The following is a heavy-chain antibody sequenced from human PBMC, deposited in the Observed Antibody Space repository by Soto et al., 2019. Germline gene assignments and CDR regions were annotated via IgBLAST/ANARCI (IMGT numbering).Heavy chain of an antibody. V-gene: IGHV3-21*01. J-gene: IGHJ4*02. CDR2: ISFTGDYI. Sequence: GGSLRLSCAVSGFSFSSYGMKWVRQAPGKGLEWVASISFTGDYIYYADSVKGRFTISRDDAKNSLFLQMNSLRAEDTAIYYCAREMLVGLADDFYIDYWGQGTLVTVSS. D-gene: IGHD6-13*01. CDR1: GFSFSSYG. CDR3: AREMLVGLADDFYIDY.